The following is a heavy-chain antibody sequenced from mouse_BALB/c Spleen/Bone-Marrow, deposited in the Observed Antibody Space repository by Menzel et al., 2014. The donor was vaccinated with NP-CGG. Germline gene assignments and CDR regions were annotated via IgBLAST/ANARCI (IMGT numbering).Heavy chain of an antibody. CDR2: IRNEANGYTT. D-gene: IGHD1-1*01. J-gene: IGHJ1*01. CDR3: ARDNGSSPSYWFFNV. Sequence: EVMLVESGGGLVQPGGSLRLSCATSGFTFTDYYMTWVRQPSGKALEWLSFIRNEANGYTTEYSASAKGRFTISRDNSQSILYLQMNTLRPEDSATYYCARDNGSSPSYWFFNVWGAGTTVTVSS. CDR1: GFTFTDYY. V-gene: IGHV7-3*02.